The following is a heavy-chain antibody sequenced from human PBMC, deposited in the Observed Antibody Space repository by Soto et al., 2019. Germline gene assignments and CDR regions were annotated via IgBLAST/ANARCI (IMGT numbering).Heavy chain of an antibody. CDR3: ANYYCSGGSCYTDLKTNYYYYYYMDV. CDR2: ISGSGGST. CDR1: GFTFSSYA. Sequence: EGSLRLSCAASGFTFSSYAMSWVRQAPGKGLEWVSAISGSGGSTYYADSVKGRFTISRDNSKNTLYLQMNSLRAEDTAVYYCANYYCSGGSCYTDLKTNYYYYYYMDVWGKGTTVTVSS. J-gene: IGHJ6*03. D-gene: IGHD2-15*01. V-gene: IGHV3-23*01.